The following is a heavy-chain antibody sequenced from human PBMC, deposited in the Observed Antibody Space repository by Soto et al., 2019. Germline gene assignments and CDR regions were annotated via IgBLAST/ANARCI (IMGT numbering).Heavy chain of an antibody. CDR1: GFTFDDYG. V-gene: IGHV3-20*04. CDR2: INWNGVST. CDR3: ARDRNSGSYYAPGNWFDP. J-gene: IGHJ5*02. Sequence: PGGSLRLSCAASGFTFDDYGMSWVRQAPGKGLEWVSGINWNGVSTGHADSVKGRFTISRDNTKNSLFLQMNSLRAEDTALYYCARDRNSGSYYAPGNWFDPWGQGTLVTVSS. D-gene: IGHD1-26*01.